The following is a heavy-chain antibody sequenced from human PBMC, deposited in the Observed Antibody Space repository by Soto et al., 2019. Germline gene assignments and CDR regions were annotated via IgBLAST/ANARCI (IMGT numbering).Heavy chain of an antibody. CDR3: ARDEGIRGFDS. Sequence: QVQLVQSGDEVKKSGASVKVSCKASGYSFSNYGISWVRQAPGLGLEWMGWVSGYNGLTAYAQNLQGRVTMTIDTATRTVFMELTSLRSNDTAVYYCARDEGIRGFDSWGQGTLVTVSS. J-gene: IGHJ4*02. D-gene: IGHD3-10*01. CDR1: GYSFSNYG. CDR2: VSGYNGLT. V-gene: IGHV1-18*04.